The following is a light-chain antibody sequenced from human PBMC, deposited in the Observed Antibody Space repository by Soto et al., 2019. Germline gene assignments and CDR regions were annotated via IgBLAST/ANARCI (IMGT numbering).Light chain of an antibody. V-gene: IGLV1-40*01. Sequence: QSVLTQPPSVSGAPGQRVSISCTGTSSNIGAGYDVHWYQHLPGTAPKLLIFGDINRPSGVPDRSSGSKSGPSASLAITGLQAEDEADYYCQAYDSSLSISVFGGGTKLTVL. CDR3: QAYDSSLSISV. J-gene: IGLJ2*01. CDR1: SSNIGAGYD. CDR2: GDI.